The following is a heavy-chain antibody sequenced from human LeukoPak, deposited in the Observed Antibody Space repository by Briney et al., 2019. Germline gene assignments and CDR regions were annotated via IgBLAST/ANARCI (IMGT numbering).Heavy chain of an antibody. CDR1: GGTFSSYA. Sequence: GASVKVSCKASGGTFSSYAISWVRQAPGQGLEWMGRIIPILGIANYAQKFQGRVTITADKSTSTAYMELSSLRSEDTAVYYCARAHSKGSSGHGSVDYWGQGTLVTVSS. D-gene: IGHD3-22*01. CDR3: ARAHSKGSSGHGSVDY. J-gene: IGHJ4*02. V-gene: IGHV1-69*04. CDR2: IIPILGIA.